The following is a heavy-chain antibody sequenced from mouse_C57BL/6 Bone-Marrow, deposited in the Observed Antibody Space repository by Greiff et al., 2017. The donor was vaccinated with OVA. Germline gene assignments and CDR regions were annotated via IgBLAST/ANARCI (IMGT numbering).Heavy chain of an antibody. D-gene: IGHD2-4*01. CDR1: GYTFTSYW. CDR2: INPSTGGT. CDR3: ARIYYDYGGFAY. J-gene: IGHJ3*01. Sequence: QVQLQQPGTVLVKPGASVKLSCKASGYTFTSYWMNWVKQRPGQGLEWIGNINPSTGGTNYNEKFKSKATLTVEKSSSTAYMQLSSLTSEDSAVYYCARIYYDYGGFAYWGQGTLVTVSA. V-gene: IGHV1-53*01.